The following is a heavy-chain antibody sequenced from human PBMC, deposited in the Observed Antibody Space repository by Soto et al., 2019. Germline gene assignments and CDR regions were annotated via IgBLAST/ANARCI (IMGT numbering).Heavy chain of an antibody. D-gene: IGHD4-17*01. J-gene: IGHJ4*02. CDR3: AKDFRGDGYLFDY. Sequence: EVQLLESGGGLVQPGGSLRLSCAPSGITFSSHALSWVRQAPGKGLEWVAVVSGDGAKTYYADSVKGRFTISRDNSKNTLYLQMNSLRAEATAVYYCAKDFRGDGYLFDYWGQGTLVTVSS. CDR1: GITFSSHA. CDR2: VSGDGAKT. V-gene: IGHV3-23*01.